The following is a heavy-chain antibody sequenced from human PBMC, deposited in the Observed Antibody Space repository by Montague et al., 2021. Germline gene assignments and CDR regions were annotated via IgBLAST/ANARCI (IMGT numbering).Heavy chain of an antibody. J-gene: IGHJ4*02. CDR1: GFIFNNYV. V-gene: IGHV3-9*01. CDR3: VKDTRDYYPDF. D-gene: IGHD3-3*01. CDR2: INGNSINI. Sequence: SWSLSWAASGFIFNNYVMNWVRQAPGKGLEWVSGINGNSINIDYADSVKGRFTISRDNAKNSPYLQMNSLRAEDTAFYYCVKDTRDYYPDFWGQGILVTVSS.